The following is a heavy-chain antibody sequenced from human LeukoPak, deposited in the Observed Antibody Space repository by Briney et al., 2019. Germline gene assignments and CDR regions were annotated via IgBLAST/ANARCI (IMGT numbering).Heavy chain of an antibody. D-gene: IGHD2-15*01. Sequence: GGSLRLSCAASGFTFSSYGMHWVRQAPGKGLEWVAFIRYDGSNKYYADSVKGRFTIPRDNSKNTLYLQMNSLRAEDTAVYYCAKVAVYCSGGSCYRGPRDYYYYMDVWGKGTTVTISS. V-gene: IGHV3-30*02. CDR2: IRYDGSNK. CDR1: GFTFSSYG. J-gene: IGHJ6*03. CDR3: AKVAVYCSGGSCYRGPRDYYYYMDV.